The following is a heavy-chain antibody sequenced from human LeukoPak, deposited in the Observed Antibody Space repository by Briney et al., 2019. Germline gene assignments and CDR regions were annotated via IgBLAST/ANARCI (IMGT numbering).Heavy chain of an antibody. CDR2: IYSDYRT. V-gene: IGHV3-53*01. CDR3: AGYESTRYYYYMDV. J-gene: IGHJ6*03. CDR1: GFTVSSNY. D-gene: IGHD3-3*01. Sequence: PGGSLRLSCAASGFTVSSNYMSWVRQAPGKGLEWVSVIYSDYRTYYADSVKGRFTISRDNSKNTLYLQMNSLRAEDTAVYYCAGYESTRYYYYMDVWGKGTTVTVSS.